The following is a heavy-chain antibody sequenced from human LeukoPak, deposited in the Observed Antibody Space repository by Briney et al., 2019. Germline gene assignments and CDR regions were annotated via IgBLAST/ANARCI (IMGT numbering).Heavy chain of an antibody. Sequence: ASVTVSCTASGYTFTVYYMHWVRQAPGQGLEWMGWINPNSGGTNYAQKFQGRVTMTRDTSISTAYMELSRLRSDDTAVYYCARVGATGTTSPFDYWGQGTLVTVSS. CDR1: GYTFTVYY. J-gene: IGHJ4*02. CDR2: INPNSGGT. D-gene: IGHD1-1*01. CDR3: ARVGATGTTSPFDY. V-gene: IGHV1-2*02.